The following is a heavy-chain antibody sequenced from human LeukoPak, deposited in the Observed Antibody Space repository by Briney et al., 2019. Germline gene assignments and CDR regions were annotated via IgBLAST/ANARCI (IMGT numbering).Heavy chain of an antibody. CDR2: NSGST. D-gene: IGHD2-21*01. J-gene: IGHJ6*03. V-gene: IGHV4-39*07. Sequence: SETLSLTCTVSGGSVSSSSYYWGWIRQPPGKGLEWIGSNSGSTYYNPSLKSRVSISVDTSKNQFSLKLNSLTAADTAVYYCARVRVIYFYYYYMDVWGKGTTVTVSS. CDR3: ARVRVIYFYYYYMDV. CDR1: GGSVSSSSYY.